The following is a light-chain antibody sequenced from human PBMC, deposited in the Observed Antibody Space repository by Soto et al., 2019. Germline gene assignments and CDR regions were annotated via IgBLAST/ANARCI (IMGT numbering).Light chain of an antibody. V-gene: IGKV3-15*01. CDR3: QHYNNWPWT. CDR2: GAS. Sequence: EIVLTQSPCTLSLSPGERATLXXRASQSVAGSYLAWYQQKPGQAPSLXIYGASTRATGIPARFSGSGAGTEFTLTISSLQSDDFAVYYCQHYNNWPWTVGQGTKVDIK. CDR1: QSVAGSY. J-gene: IGKJ1*01.